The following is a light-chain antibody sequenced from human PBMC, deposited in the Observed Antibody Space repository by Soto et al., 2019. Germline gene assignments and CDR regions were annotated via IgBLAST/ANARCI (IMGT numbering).Light chain of an antibody. CDR1: SSDVVGYSY. CDR2: DVT. CDR3: SSYTSSSTPLYV. Sequence: QSVLTQPASVSGSPGQSITISCTGTSSDVVGYSYVSWYQHHPGKAPKLMIYDVTNRPSGVSNRFSGSKSGNTASLTISGLQAEDEADYYCSSYTSSSTPLYVFGTGTKVTVL. J-gene: IGLJ1*01. V-gene: IGLV2-14*03.